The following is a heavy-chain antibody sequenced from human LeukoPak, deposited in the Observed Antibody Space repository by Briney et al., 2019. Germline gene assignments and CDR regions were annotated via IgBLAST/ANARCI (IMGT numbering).Heavy chain of an antibody. CDR1: GFTFSSYA. CDR3: ARVEGYCSGGSCYGAFDI. V-gene: IGHV3-64*01. D-gene: IGHD2-15*01. J-gene: IGHJ3*02. Sequence: PVGSLTLSCAASGFTFSSYAMHWVRQAPGKGLEYVSAISSNGGSTYYANSVKGRFTISRDNSKNTLYLQIGSLRAEDMAVYYCARVEGYCSGGSCYGAFDIWGNGTIVTVSS. CDR2: ISSNGGST.